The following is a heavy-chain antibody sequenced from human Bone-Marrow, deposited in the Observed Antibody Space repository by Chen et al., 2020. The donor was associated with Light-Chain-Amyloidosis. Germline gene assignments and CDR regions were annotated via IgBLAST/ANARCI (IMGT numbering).Heavy chain of an antibody. D-gene: IGHD4-17*01. CDR1: GLTFSSYG. J-gene: IGHJ4*02. CDR3: AKGHDYGDYGEYYFDY. V-gene: IGHV3-30*02. CDR2: IRYDGSNK. Sequence: QVQLVEYGGGVVQPAGSRRLACAASGLTFSSYGIHWVRQAPGKGLEWVAFIRYDGSNKDYADSVKGRFTISRDNSKNTLYLQMNSLRAEDTALYYCAKGHDYGDYGEYYFDYWGQGTLVTVSS.